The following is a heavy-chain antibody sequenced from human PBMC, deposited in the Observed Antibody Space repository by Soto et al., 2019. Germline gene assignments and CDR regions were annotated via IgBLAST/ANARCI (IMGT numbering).Heavy chain of an antibody. V-gene: IGHV4-34*01. CDR2: INHSGST. D-gene: IGHD2-2*01. Sequence: PSETLSLTCTVSGGSISSYYWSWIRQPPGKGLEWIGEINHSGSTNYNPSLKSRVTISVDTSKNQFSLKLSSVTAADTAVYYCARDADGYFDYWGQGTLVTVS. J-gene: IGHJ4*02. CDR3: ARDADGYFDY. CDR1: GGSISSYY.